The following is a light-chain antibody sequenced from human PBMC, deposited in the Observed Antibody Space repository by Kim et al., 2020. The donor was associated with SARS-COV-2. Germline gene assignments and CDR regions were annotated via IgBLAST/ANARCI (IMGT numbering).Light chain of an antibody. CDR2: DVS. CDR3: RAYTSSSTDV. V-gene: IGLV2-14*01. CDR1: SSDVGGYNY. J-gene: IGLJ1*01. Sequence: QSALTQPASASGSPGQSITISCTGTSSDVGGYNYVSWYQQHPGKAPKLMIYDVSKRPSGVSHRFSGSKSGNTASLTISGLQAEDEADYYCRAYTSSSTDVFGAGTKVTVL.